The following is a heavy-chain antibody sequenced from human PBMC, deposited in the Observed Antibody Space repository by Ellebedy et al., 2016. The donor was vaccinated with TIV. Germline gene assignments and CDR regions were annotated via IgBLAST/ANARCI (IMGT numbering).Heavy chain of an antibody. CDR1: GFTFPNYW. D-gene: IGHD1-1*01. CDR3: ARRGSRYWHFDL. Sequence: PGGSLRLSCAASGFTFPNYWMTWVRQAPGKGLEWVASIEDAGTETYSVDSAEGRFIISRDNAKNSLYLRINNPRDEDTAVYYCARRGSRYWHFDLWGRGTQVIVSS. CDR2: IEDAGTET. V-gene: IGHV3-7*03. J-gene: IGHJ2*01.